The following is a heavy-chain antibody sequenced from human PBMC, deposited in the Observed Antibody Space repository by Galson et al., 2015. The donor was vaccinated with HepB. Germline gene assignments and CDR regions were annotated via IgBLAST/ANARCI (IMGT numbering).Heavy chain of an antibody. Sequence: SLRLSCAASGFTFSTYWMSWVRQAPGKGLEWVANIKQDGSEKYYVDSVKGRFTISRDNAKNSLYLQMNSLRAEDTAVYYCAAHDSSGYHYYYYYMDVWGKGTTVTVSS. D-gene: IGHD3-22*01. CDR1: GFTFSTYW. CDR2: IKQDGSEK. CDR3: AAHDSSGYHYYYYYMDV. V-gene: IGHV3-7*01. J-gene: IGHJ6*03.